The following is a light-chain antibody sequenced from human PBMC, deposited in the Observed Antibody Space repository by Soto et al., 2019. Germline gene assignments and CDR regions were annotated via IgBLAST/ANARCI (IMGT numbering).Light chain of an antibody. J-gene: IGLJ1*01. CDR1: NIGGKS. CDR3: QVWDSSSDEGV. Sequence: SYELTQPPSVSVAPGQTARMTCGGENIGGKSVHWYQQKPGQAPVVVVFHDKDRPSGIPERFSGSNSGSAATLTIARVEAGGEADYFCQVWDSSSDEGVFGPGTKVTVL. CDR2: HDK. V-gene: IGLV3-21*02.